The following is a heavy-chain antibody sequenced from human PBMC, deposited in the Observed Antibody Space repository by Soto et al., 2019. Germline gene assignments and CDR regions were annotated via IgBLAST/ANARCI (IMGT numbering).Heavy chain of an antibody. CDR1: GFTFSSYA. CDR2: ISGSGGST. J-gene: IGHJ6*03. D-gene: IGHD2-2*01. V-gene: IGHV3-23*01. Sequence: PGGSLRLSCAASGFTFSSYAMSWVRQAPGKGLEWVSAISGSGGSTYYADSVKGRFTISRDNSKNTLYLQMNSLRAEDTAVYYCAAVLRMPSLYYMDVWGKGTTVTVSS. CDR3: AAVLRMPSLYYMDV.